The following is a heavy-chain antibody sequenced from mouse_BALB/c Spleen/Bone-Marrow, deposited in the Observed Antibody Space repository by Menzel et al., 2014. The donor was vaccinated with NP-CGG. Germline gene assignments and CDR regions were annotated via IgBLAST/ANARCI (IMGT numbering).Heavy chain of an antibody. CDR3: ASPIYYGNYEGFAY. Sequence: QVQLKQSGPELVRPGVSVKISCKGSGYTFTDYAMLWVKQSHAKSLEWIGVISTYSGNTNYNQKFKGKATMTVDKSSSTAYMELARLTSEDSAIYYCASPIYYGNYEGFAYWGQGTLVTVSA. CDR2: ISTYSGNT. J-gene: IGHJ3*01. CDR1: GYTFTDYA. D-gene: IGHD2-1*01. V-gene: IGHV1-67*01.